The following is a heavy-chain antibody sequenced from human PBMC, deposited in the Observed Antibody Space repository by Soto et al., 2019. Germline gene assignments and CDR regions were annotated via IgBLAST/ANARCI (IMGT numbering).Heavy chain of an antibody. CDR2: ISYDGSNK. V-gene: IGHV3-30-3*01. D-gene: IGHD4-17*01. CDR1: GFTFGSYA. CDR3: AGTRNYGGNRYYYYGMDV. J-gene: IGHJ6*02. Sequence: GGSLRLSCAASGFTFGSYAMHWVRQAPGKGLEWVAVISYDGSNKYYADSVKGRFTISRDNSKNTLYLQMNSLRADDTAVYYCAGTRNYGGNRYYYYGMDVWGQGTTVTVSS.